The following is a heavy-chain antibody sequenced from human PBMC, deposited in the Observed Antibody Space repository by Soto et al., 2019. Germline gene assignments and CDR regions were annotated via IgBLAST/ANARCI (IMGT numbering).Heavy chain of an antibody. CDR1: VFTVIDYY. V-gene: IGHV3-11*06. J-gene: IGHJ6*04. Sequence: VGSLRLSCAASVFTVIDYYISLILQAPGNRLEWLSYSSNSGKYTRYADSMKGRFSISRDNAKNSLYLQINSLRGEDTATYYCARSGPNSNVIESWGKGNTVHVSS. CDR3: ARSGPNSNVIES. D-gene: IGHD3-16*02. CDR2: SSNSGKYT.